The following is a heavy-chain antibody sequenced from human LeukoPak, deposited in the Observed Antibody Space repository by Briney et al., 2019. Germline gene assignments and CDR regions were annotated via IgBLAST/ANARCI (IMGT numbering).Heavy chain of an antibody. Sequence: SGPALVKPTQTLTLTCTFPGFSLNTRELCGAWIRQPTGMALEWLARIVWDDDTFYSTSLKTRLSISKDTSKNQVVLTMTNMDPVDTGTYYCARMTPDSPSFDYWGQGTLVTVSS. CDR2: IVWDDDT. J-gene: IGHJ4*02. CDR3: ARMTPDSPSFDY. CDR1: GFSLNTRELC. V-gene: IGHV2-70*17. D-gene: IGHD1-14*01.